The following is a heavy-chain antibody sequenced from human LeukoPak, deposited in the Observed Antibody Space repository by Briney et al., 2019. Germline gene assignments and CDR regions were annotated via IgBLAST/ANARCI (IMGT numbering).Heavy chain of an antibody. V-gene: IGHV4-39*07. J-gene: IGHJ4*02. Sequence: PSETLSLTCTVSGGSISSSSYYWGWIRQPPGKGLEWIGSIYYSGSTYYNPPLKSRVTISVDTSKNQFSLKLSSVTAADTAVYYCARVSYYYDSSGYYRAVFDYWGQGTLVTVSS. CDR3: ARVSYYYDSSGYYRAVFDY. CDR1: GGSISSSSYY. CDR2: IYYSGST. D-gene: IGHD3-22*01.